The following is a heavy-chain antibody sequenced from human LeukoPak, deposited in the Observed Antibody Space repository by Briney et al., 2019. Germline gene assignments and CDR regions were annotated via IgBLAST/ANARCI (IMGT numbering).Heavy chain of an antibody. CDR2: ISYDGSNK. J-gene: IGHJ4*02. CDR1: GFIFRNYG. CDR3: AKSGGSEMATITGY. D-gene: IGHD5-24*01. V-gene: IGHV3-30*18. Sequence: GGSLRLSCAASGFIFRNYGMHWVRQAPGKGLEWVAVISYDGSNKYYADSVKGRFTISRDNSKNTLYLQMNSLRAEDTAVYYCAKSGGSEMATITGYWGQGTLVTVSS.